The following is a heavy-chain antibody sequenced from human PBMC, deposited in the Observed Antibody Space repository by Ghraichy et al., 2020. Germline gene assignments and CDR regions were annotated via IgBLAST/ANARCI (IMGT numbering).Heavy chain of an antibody. J-gene: IGHJ6*02. Sequence: SETLSLTCTVSGGSISSYYWSWIRQPAGKGLEWIGRIYTSGSTNYNPSLKSRVTMSVDTSKNQFSLKLSSVTAADTAVYYCARDFVPFFGVVISPTTRYGMDVWGQGTTVTVSS. V-gene: IGHV4-4*07. CDR3: ARDFVPFFGVVISPTTRYGMDV. D-gene: IGHD3-3*01. CDR2: IYTSGST. CDR1: GGSISSYY.